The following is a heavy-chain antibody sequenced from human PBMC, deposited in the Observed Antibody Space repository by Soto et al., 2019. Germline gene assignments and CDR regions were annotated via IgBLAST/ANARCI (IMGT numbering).Heavy chain of an antibody. CDR1: GYTSTTYG. V-gene: IGHV1-3*01. Sequence: ASVKVSCKAFGYTSTTYGMHWVRQAAGQSLEWMGWINAGNGNTKYSQKFQGRVTITRDTSASTAYMELSSLRSEDTAVYFCARTRGGCAYDAFDIWGKGTMVTVSS. CDR3: ARTRGGCAYDAFDI. J-gene: IGHJ3*02. D-gene: IGHD2-8*01. CDR2: INAGNGNT.